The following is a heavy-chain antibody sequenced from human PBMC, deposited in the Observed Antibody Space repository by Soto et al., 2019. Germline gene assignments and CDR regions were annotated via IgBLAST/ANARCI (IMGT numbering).Heavy chain of an antibody. Sequence: QVHLQESGPELVKPSETLSLTCTVSNDSINSYYWGWIRQPPGKGLEWIGYSYFSGGTDYNSSLKGRVTISVDRSRNQFSLKLTSVTAADTAVYYCVRELSRGWFDPWGQGTLVTVSS. CDR1: NDSINSYY. V-gene: IGHV4-59*01. CDR3: VRELSRGWFDP. J-gene: IGHJ5*02. D-gene: IGHD3-16*01. CDR2: SYFSGGT.